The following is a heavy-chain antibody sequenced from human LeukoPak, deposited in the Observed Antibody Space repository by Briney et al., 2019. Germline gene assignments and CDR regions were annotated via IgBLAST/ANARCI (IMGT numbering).Heavy chain of an antibody. CDR3: AKPYYYDSSGYSLDY. CDR2: VSYDGSNK. Sequence: GGSLRLSCAASGFTFSSYGMHWVRQAPGKGLEWVAVVSYDGSNKYYADSVKGRFTISRDNSKNTLYLQMNSLRAEDTAVYYCAKPYYYDSSGYSLDYWGQGTLVTVSS. D-gene: IGHD3-22*01. V-gene: IGHV3-30*18. CDR1: GFTFSSYG. J-gene: IGHJ4*02.